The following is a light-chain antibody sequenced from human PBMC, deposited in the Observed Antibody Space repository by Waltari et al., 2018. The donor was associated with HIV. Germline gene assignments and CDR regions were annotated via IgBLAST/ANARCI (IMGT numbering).Light chain of an antibody. Sequence: DIQLTQSPSSLSASVGDRVTITCRSSQNINNSLNWYQLKPGKAPKLLIYTASSLQSGVPSRFSGSGSGTDFSLTISSLQPEDFATYYCQQTYSILTFGGGTKVEIK. CDR3: QQTYSILT. V-gene: IGKV1-39*01. J-gene: IGKJ4*01. CDR2: TAS. CDR1: QNINNS.